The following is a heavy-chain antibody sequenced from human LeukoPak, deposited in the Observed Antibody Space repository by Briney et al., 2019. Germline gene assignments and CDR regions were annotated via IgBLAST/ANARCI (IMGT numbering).Heavy chain of an antibody. D-gene: IGHD5-12*01. J-gene: IGHJ4*02. CDR1: GFTFSSYG. CDR2: ISYDGSNK. V-gene: IGHV3-30*18. CDR3: AKEGGYEPDY. Sequence: GGSLRLSCAASGFTFSSYGMHWVRQAPGKGLEWVAVISYDGSNKYYADSVKGRFTISRDNSKNTQYLQMNSLRAEDTAVYYCAKEGGYEPDYWGQGTLVTVSS.